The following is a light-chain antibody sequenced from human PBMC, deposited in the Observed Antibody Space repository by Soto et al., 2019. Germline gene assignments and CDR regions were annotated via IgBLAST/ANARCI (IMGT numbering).Light chain of an antibody. CDR1: QSVSSY. Sequence: EIAFTQSPATLSLSPGERATLSCRASQSVSSYSAWYQQKPRQAPRLLIYDATNRATGNPSRSGGSWSRTVFTLTISSLAPEYFAYYYYQQRSNRWTFGQGTKVDIK. CDR3: QQRSNRWT. J-gene: IGKJ1*01. CDR2: DAT. V-gene: IGKV3-11*01.